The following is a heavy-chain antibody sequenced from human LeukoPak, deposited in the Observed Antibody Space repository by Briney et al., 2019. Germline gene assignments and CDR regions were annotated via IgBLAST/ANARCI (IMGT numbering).Heavy chain of an antibody. CDR1: GFTFGDFA. D-gene: IGHD5-18*01. V-gene: IGHV3-43*02. CDR3: ARVRTAMEIGAY. Sequence: GGSLRLSRAASGFTFGDFAMHWVRQAPGKGLEWVSLISEDGDTYYGDSVKGRFTVSRDNSKNSLYLQMNSLRTEDTGLYYCARVRTAMEIGAYWGQGTLVTVSS. J-gene: IGHJ4*02. CDR2: ISEDGDT.